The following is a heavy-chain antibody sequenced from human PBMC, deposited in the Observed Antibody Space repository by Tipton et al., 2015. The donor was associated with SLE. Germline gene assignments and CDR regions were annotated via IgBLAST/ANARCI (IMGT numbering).Heavy chain of an antibody. Sequence: TLSLTCTVSGDSISGYYWSWIRQPPGKGLEWIGYIYYSGSTNYNPSLKSRITISVDSSTKQFSLQVSSVTAADTAVYYCTRGISAYYYNTYMDVWGKGTMVTVSS. CDR1: GDSISGYY. V-gene: IGHV4-59*12. CDR3: TRGISAYYYNTYMDV. CDR2: IYYSGST. J-gene: IGHJ6*03.